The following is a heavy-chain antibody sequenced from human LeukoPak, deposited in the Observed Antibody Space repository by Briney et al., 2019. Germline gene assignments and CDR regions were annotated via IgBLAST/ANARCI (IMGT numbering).Heavy chain of an antibody. V-gene: IGHV4-59*01. Sequence: SETLSLTCTVSGGSISSYYWSWIRQPPGKGLEWTGYIYHSGSTDYNPSLKSRVTMSVDTSKNQFSLKLSSVTAADTAVYYCARRSHGDRFYFDLWGRGTLVTVSS. CDR1: GGSISSYY. J-gene: IGHJ2*01. D-gene: IGHD3-10*01. CDR2: IYHSGST. CDR3: ARRSHGDRFYFDL.